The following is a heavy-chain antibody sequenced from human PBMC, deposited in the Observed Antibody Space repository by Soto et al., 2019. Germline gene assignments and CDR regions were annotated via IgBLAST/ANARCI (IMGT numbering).Heavy chain of an antibody. D-gene: IGHD2-2*01. CDR1: GGSISSGDYY. CDR3: ARDRGYCISTSCYPAPDYYGMDV. V-gene: IGHV4-30-4*01. CDR2: IYYSGST. Sequence: SETLSLTCTVSGGSISSGDYYWSWIRQPPGKGLEWIGYIYYSGSTYYNPSLKSRVTISVDTSKNQFSLKLSSVTAADTAVYYCARDRGYCISTSCYPAPDYYGMDVWGQGTTVTVS. J-gene: IGHJ6*02.